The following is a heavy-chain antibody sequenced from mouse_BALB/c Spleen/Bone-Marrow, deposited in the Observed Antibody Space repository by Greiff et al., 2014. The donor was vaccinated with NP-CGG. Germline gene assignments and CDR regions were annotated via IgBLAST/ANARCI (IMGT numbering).Heavy chain of an antibody. Sequence: VQLKESGPELVKPGASMKISCKASGYSFTGYTMNWVKQSHGKNLEWIGLINPYNGGTNYNQKFKDKATLTVDRSSSTAYMELLRLTSEDSAVYYCARLLLYYSAMDYWGQGTSVTVSS. CDR1: GYSFTGYT. J-gene: IGHJ4*01. CDR3: ARLLLYYSAMDY. D-gene: IGHD1-1*01. V-gene: IGHV1-25*01. CDR2: INPYNGGT.